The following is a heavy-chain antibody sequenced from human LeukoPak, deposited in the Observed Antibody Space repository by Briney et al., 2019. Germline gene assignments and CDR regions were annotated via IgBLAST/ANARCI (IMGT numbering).Heavy chain of an antibody. CDR2: IGAYDGDI. V-gene: IGHV1-18*01. Sequence: ASVKDSCQASVYNHLHYVITGVGPARAQGLDWMGWIGAYDGDINYEKKFQGRVAMTTDTSTSTAYMDLRSLRPDDTAVYYGARDNQSLNAVITERLGYWGHGSLVTVSS. CDR3: ARDNQSLNAVITERLGY. CDR1: VYNHLHYV. J-gene: IGHJ4*01. D-gene: IGHD2-21*01.